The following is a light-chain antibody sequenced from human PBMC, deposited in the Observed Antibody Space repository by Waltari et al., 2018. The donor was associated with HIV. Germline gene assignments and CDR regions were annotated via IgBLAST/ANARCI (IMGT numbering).Light chain of an antibody. CDR1: QSVSSSY. Sequence: EIVLTQSPGTLSLSPGERATLSCRASQSVSSSYLAWYQQNPGQAPRLLIYGASSRATGIPDRFSGSGSGTDFTLTISRLEPEDFAVYYCQQYGSSPWYTFGQGTKPEIK. CDR2: GAS. J-gene: IGKJ2*01. V-gene: IGKV3-20*01. CDR3: QQYGSSPWYT.